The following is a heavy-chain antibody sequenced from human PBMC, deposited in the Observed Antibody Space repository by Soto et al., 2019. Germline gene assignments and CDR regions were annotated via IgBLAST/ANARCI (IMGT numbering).Heavy chain of an antibody. Sequence: LRLSCAASGFTFSNYGMHWVRQAPGKGLEWVAIIWHDGNNKYYADSVRGRFIISRDNSKNRLHLQMNSLRAEDTAVYYCASDLVGASDSYGLDVWGQGTPVTVSS. CDR3: ASDLVGASDSYGLDV. CDR2: IWHDGNNK. CDR1: GFTFSNYG. J-gene: IGHJ6*02. V-gene: IGHV3-33*01. D-gene: IGHD1-26*01.